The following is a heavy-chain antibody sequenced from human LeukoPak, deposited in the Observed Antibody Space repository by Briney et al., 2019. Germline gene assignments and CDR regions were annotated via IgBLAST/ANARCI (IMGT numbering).Heavy chain of an antibody. Sequence: KPSETLSLTCTVSGGSISSYYWSWIRQPPGKGLEWIGYIYASGSTNYNPSLKSRVTISVDTSKNQFSLKLSSVTAADTAVYYCARQYSGSYFSAAFDIWGQGTMVTVSS. V-gene: IGHV4-4*09. CDR1: GGSISSYY. CDR3: ARQYSGSYFSAAFDI. D-gene: IGHD1-26*01. J-gene: IGHJ3*02. CDR2: IYASGST.